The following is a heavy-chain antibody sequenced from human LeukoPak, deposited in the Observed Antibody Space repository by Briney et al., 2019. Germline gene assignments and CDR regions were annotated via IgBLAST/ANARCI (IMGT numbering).Heavy chain of an antibody. J-gene: IGHJ4*02. V-gene: IGHV4-59*08. CDR1: GGSISSYY. CDR2: VSYSGST. D-gene: IGHD6-19*01. Sequence: SETLSLTCTVSGGSISSYYWSWIRQPPGKGLEWIGYVSYSGSTNYNPSLKSRVTMSVDRSRNQFSLKLDSVNAADTAVYYCARHIDNGWYAYWGQGTLVTVSS. CDR3: ARHIDNGWYAY.